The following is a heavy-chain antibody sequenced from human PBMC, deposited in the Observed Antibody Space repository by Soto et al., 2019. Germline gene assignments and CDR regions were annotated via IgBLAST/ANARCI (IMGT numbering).Heavy chain of an antibody. Sequence: PSVTLSLTCTVSGVSISSYYWIWLRQPPGKGLEWIGYIYYSGSTNYNPSLKSRVTISVDTSKNQFSLKLSSVTAADTAVYYCARHFEPSAYYDFWSGYYADWFDPWGQGTLVTVSS. CDR2: IYYSGST. D-gene: IGHD3-3*01. V-gene: IGHV4-59*08. J-gene: IGHJ5*02. CDR1: GVSISSYY. CDR3: ARHFEPSAYYDFWSGYYADWFDP.